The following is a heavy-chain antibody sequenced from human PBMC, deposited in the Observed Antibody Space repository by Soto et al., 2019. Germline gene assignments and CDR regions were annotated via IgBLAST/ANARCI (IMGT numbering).Heavy chain of an antibody. CDR3: AKDSVLTTVPDRCAFDI. Sequence: EVQLLQSGGGLIQPGGSLRLSCEATGLTFSNYAMSWVRQAPGKGLEWVSGISGTGGTTYYADYVKGRFTISRDNSKNTVSLQMNSLRAEDTALYYCAKDSVLTTVPDRCAFDIWGEGTMVTVSS. CDR1: GLTFSNYA. CDR2: ISGTGGTT. D-gene: IGHD4-17*01. J-gene: IGHJ3*02. V-gene: IGHV3-23*01.